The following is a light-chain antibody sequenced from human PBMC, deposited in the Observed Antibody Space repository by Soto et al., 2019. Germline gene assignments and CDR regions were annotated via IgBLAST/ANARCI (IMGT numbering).Light chain of an antibody. CDR3: CSYAGSSTYV. Sequence: QSALTQPASVSGSPGHSITLSCTGASSDVGNYNLVSWYQQHPGKAPKLIIYEGSKRPSGVSNRFSGSKSGNTASLTISGLQAEDEADYYCCSYAGSSTYVFGTGTKVTVL. J-gene: IGLJ1*01. CDR1: SSDVGNYNL. V-gene: IGLV2-23*01. CDR2: EGS.